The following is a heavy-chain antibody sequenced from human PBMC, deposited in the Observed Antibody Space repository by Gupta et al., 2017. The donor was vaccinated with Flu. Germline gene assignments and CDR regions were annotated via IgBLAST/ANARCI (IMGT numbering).Heavy chain of an antibody. CDR2: ISSSAVT. Sequence: EVQLVESGGGLVQPGGSLRLSCAASGFTFSSYEMNWVRLAPGKGLEWVSYISSSAVTYYTDSVKGRFTISRDNAKNSVYLQMNSLRAEDTAFYYCARGHWDSWGQGTLVNVSS. CDR3: ARGHWDS. V-gene: IGHV3-48*03. J-gene: IGHJ4*02. CDR1: GFTFSSYE.